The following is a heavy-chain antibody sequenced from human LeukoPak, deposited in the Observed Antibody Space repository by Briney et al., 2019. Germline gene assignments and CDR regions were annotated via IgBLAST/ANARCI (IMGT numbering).Heavy chain of an antibody. J-gene: IGHJ4*02. Sequence: PGGSLRLSCVASGFTFSSYWMHWVRQAPGKGLVWVSRINSDGSSTSHADSVKGRFTISRDNAKNTLYLQMNSLRAEDTAVYYCARELGLGSSDYWGQGTLVTVSS. CDR1: GFTFSSYW. CDR3: ARELGLGSSDY. V-gene: IGHV3-74*01. CDR2: INSDGSST. D-gene: IGHD3-3*02.